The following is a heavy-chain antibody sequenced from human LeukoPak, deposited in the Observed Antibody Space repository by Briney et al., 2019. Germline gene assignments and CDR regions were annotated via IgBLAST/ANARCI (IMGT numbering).Heavy chain of an antibody. D-gene: IGHD2-15*01. CDR1: GFTVSSYA. CDR2: ISGSGGST. CDR3: ANLPWSIGFDAFDI. Sequence: GRSLRLSCAASGFTVSSYAMSWVRQAPGKGLEWVSAISGSGGSTYYADSVKGRFTISRDNSKNTLYLQMNSLRAEDTAVYYCANLPWSIGFDAFDIWGQGTMVTVSS. V-gene: IGHV3-23*01. J-gene: IGHJ3*02.